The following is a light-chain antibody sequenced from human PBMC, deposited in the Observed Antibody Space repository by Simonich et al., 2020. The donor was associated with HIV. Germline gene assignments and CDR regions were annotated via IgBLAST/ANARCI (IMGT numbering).Light chain of an antibody. CDR3: CSYTSTSNVI. CDR1: SSDVGAYNY. J-gene: IGLJ2*01. V-gene: IGLV2-14*01. Sequence: QSALTQPASVSGSPGQSITISCTGTSSDVGAYNYVSWYQLRPGKAPKLMIYEFNERPAGLSERFSGSKSGNTASLTISGLQAEDEADYYCCSYTSTSNVIFGGGTKLTVL. CDR2: EFN.